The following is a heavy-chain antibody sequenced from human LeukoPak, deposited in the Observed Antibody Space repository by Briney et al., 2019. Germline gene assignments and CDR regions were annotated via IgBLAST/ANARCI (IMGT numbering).Heavy chain of an antibody. J-gene: IGHJ4*02. Sequence: PGGSLRLSCAASGFTFTNYAMNWVRQAPGKGLEWVSVISTSGGTTFYADSVKGRFTISRDNSKNTLYLQMNSLRAEDTALYYCAKSRVSSRREWDFDYWGQGSLVTVSS. CDR1: GFTFTNYA. CDR2: ISTSGGTT. CDR3: AKSRVSSRREWDFDY. D-gene: IGHD1-26*01. V-gene: IGHV3-23*01.